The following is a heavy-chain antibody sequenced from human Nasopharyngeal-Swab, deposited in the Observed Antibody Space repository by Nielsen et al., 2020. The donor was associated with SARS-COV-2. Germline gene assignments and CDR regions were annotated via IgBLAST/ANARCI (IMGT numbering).Heavy chain of an antibody. V-gene: IGHV6-1*01. Sequence: SETLSLTCVISGYTIASNRAAWHWIRQSPSRGLEWLGMAYYRSTWYLDYAVSVQGRISINPDTTKNLFSLHLNSVTLDDTAGYYCARGSHKSGWFWGRGTLVTVSS. J-gene: IGHJ4*02. CDR1: GYTIASNRAA. CDR3: ARGSHKSGWF. D-gene: IGHD6-19*01. CDR2: AYYRSTWYL.